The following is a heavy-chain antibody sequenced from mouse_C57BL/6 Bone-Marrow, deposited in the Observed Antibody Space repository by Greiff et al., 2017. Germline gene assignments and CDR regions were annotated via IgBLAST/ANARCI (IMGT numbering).Heavy chain of an antibody. D-gene: IGHD2-4*01. CDR2: IHPNSGSI. CDR1: GYTFTSYW. CDR3: ATRYDYTGLAY. Sequence: QAQLQQPGAELVKPGASVKLSCKASGYTFTSYWMHWVKQSPGQGLEWIGMIHPNSGSINYNEKFKSKATRTVDKTSSTAYMQLSSLTSEDSAVYYCATRYDYTGLAYWGQGTVVTVSA. V-gene: IGHV1-64*01. J-gene: IGHJ3*01.